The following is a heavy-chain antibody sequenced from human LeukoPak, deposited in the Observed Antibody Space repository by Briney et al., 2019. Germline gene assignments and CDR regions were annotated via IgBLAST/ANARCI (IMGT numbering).Heavy chain of an antibody. Sequence: SVKVSCKVSGGTFSSYAISWVRQAPGQGLEWMGGIIPIFGTANYAQKFQGRVTITADESTSTAYMELSSLRSEDTAVYYCARTSYDYVWGSYRLFDYWGQGTLVTVSS. CDR1: GGTFSSYA. CDR3: ARTSYDYVWGSYRLFDY. V-gene: IGHV1-69*01. J-gene: IGHJ4*02. CDR2: IIPIFGTA. D-gene: IGHD3-16*02.